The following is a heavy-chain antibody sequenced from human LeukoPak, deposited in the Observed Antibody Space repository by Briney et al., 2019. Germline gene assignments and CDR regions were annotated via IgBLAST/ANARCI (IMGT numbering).Heavy chain of an antibody. CDR1: GFTFSNAG. V-gene: IGHV3-7*01. D-gene: IGHD6-6*01. Sequence: GGSLRLSCTASGFTFSNAGMNWVRQAPGKGLEWVANIKQDGSEKYYVDSVKGRFTISRDNAKNSLYLQMNSLRAEDTAVYYCARADSSIAARLSRSSIFNYYYYMDVWGKGTTVTVCS. CDR3: ARADSSIAARLSRSSIFNYYYYMDV. CDR2: IKQDGSEK. J-gene: IGHJ6*03.